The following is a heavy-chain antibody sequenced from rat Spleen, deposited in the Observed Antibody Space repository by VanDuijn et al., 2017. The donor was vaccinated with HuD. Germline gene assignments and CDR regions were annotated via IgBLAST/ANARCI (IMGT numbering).Heavy chain of an antibody. J-gene: IGHJ1*01. D-gene: IGHD1-12*02. V-gene: IGHV5-25*01. CDR2: ISTSDSNT. CDR3: ARRGYDGSYISPYWYSDF. Sequence: EVQLVESDGGLVQPGRSLKLSCAASGFTFSNYYMAWVRQAPTKGLEWVASISTSDSNTYYRDSVKGRFTISRDNARSTLNLHMDSLRSEDTAIYYCARRGYDGSYISPYWYSDFWGPGTMVTVSS. CDR1: GFTFSNYY.